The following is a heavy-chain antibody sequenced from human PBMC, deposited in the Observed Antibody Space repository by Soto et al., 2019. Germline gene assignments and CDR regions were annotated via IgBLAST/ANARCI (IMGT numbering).Heavy chain of an antibody. CDR2: ISGSDGKT. J-gene: IGHJ4*02. V-gene: IGHV3-23*01. CDR3: ARWSYLDY. Sequence: SLRLSCAASGFSFGSYALSWVRQAPGKGLEWVSTISGSDGKTFYADSVKGRFSISRDTSQSTLYLQMNSLRADDTAMYYCARWSYLDYWGQGTRVTVSS. D-gene: IGHD3-3*01. CDR1: GFSFGSYA.